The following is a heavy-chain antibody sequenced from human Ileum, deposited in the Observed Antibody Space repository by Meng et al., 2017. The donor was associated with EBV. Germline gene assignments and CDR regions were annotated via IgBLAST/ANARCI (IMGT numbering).Heavy chain of an antibody. CDR1: GGPISSSGNY. Sequence: SGPGLVGLSEPLSLTRAVSGGPISSSGNYWSWIRQPPGKGLEWIGYKYHSGSTYSTPSLKSRVTMSVDTSRNQFSLKLSSVTAADTAVYYCARRGGYDILTPVGWFDPWGQGTLVTVSS. CDR2: KYHSGST. CDR3: ARRGGYDILTPVGWFDP. D-gene: IGHD3-9*01. V-gene: IGHV4-30-4*01. J-gene: IGHJ5*02.